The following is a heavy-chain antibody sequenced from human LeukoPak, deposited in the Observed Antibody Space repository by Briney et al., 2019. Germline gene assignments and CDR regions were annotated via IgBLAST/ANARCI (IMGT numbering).Heavy chain of an antibody. CDR3: ARGSGFGELSDNYYFDY. Sequence: SMKVSCKASGGTFSSYAISWVRQAPGQGLEWMGGIIPIFGTANYAQKFQGRVTITADESTSTAYMELSSLRSEDTAVYYCARGSGFGELSDNYYFDYWGQGTLVTVSS. J-gene: IGHJ4*02. V-gene: IGHV1-69*13. CDR2: IIPIFGTA. D-gene: IGHD3-10*01. CDR1: GGTFSSYA.